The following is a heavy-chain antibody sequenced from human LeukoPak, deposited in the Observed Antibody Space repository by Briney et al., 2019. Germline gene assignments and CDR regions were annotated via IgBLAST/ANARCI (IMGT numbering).Heavy chain of an antibody. CDR2: IYTSGST. CDR3: AGVFGVVIDNWFDP. V-gene: IGHV4-4*07. D-gene: IGHD3-3*01. CDR1: GGSISSHY. J-gene: IGHJ5*02. Sequence: SETLSLTCTVSGGSISSHYWSWIRQPAGKGLEWIGRIYTSGSTNYNPSLKSRVTMSVDTSKNQFSLKLSSVTAADTAVYYCAGVFGVVIDNWFDPWGQGTLVTVSS.